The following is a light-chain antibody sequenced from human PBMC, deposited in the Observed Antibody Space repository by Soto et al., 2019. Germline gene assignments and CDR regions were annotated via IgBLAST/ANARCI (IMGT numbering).Light chain of an antibody. CDR3: QSYDSSLTGVL. J-gene: IGLJ2*01. Sequence: QSVLTQPPSVSGAPGQRVTIPCTGSSSNIGAGYDVYWYLQLPGTAPKLLIYDNNRRPSGVRDRFSASRSGTSASLVVTGLQAEDEADYYCQSYDSSLTGVLFGGGTKVTVL. CDR2: DNN. CDR1: SSNIGAGYD. V-gene: IGLV1-40*01.